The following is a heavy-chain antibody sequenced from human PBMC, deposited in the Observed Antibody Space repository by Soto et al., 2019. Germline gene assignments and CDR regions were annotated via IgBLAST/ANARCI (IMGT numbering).Heavy chain of an antibody. V-gene: IGHV3-23*01. CDR3: AKDRRVSHYTPSDFDY. J-gene: IGHJ4*02. D-gene: IGHD1-26*01. CDR1: GFTFSNYA. Sequence: EVQLLESGGGLVQPGGSLRLSCAASGFTFSNYAMTWVRQAPGKGLEWVSAMSGGGSVTFHADSDSVKGRFTISRDNSKNTLYLQMNSLRAEDTAVYYCAKDRRVSHYTPSDFDYWGQGPLVTVSS. CDR2: MSGGGSVT.